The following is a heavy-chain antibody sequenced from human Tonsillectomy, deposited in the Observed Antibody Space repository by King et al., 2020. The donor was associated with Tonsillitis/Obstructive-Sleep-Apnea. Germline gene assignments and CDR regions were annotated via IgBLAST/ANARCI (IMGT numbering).Heavy chain of an antibody. CDR1: GFTFSGSA. CDR3: TSYIAAAGTVAFDI. V-gene: IGHV3-73*02. J-gene: IGHJ3*02. D-gene: IGHD6-13*01. Sequence: VQLVESGGGLVQPGGSLKLSCAASGFTFSGSAMHWVRQASGKGLEWVGRIRSKANSYATAYAASVKGRFTISRDDSKKTAYLQMNSLKTEDTAVYYCTSYIAAAGTVAFDIWGQGTMVTVSS. CDR2: IRSKANSYAT.